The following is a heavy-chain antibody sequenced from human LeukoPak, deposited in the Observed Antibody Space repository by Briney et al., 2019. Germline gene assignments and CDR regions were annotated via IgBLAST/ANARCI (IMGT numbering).Heavy chain of an antibody. V-gene: IGHV3-23*01. CDR1: GFTFSSYA. CDR3: ARTGYSSSEDHFINWFDP. Sequence: PGGSLRLSCAASGFTFSSYAMSWVRQAPGKGLEWVSAISGSGGSTYYADSVKGRFTISRDNSKNTLYLQMNSLRAEDTAVYYCARTGYSSSEDHFINWFDPWGQGTLVTVSS. J-gene: IGHJ5*02. CDR2: ISGSGGST. D-gene: IGHD6-13*01.